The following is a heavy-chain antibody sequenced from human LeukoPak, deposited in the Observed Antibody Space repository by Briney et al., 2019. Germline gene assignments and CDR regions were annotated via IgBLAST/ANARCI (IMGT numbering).Heavy chain of an antibody. D-gene: IGHD6-13*01. Sequence: GGSLRLSCTVSGFTVSSNSMSWVRQAPGKGLEWVSFIYSDNTHYSDSVKGRFTISRDNSKNTLYLQMNSPRAEDTAVYYCARTRAAAGTFSDYWGQGTLVTVSS. CDR3: ARTRAAAGTFSDY. CDR1: GFTVSSNS. CDR2: IYSDNT. J-gene: IGHJ4*02. V-gene: IGHV3-53*01.